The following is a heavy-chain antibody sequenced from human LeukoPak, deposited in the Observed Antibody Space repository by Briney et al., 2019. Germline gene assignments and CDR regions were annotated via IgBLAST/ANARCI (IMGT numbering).Heavy chain of an antibody. CDR2: IYYSGST. Sequence: PSETLSLTCTVSGGSISSSSYYWGWIRQPPGKGLEWIGSIYYSGSTNYNPSLKSRVTISVDTSKNQFSLKLSSVTAADTAVYYCARQGGAYGDLPDYWGQGTLVTVSS. CDR3: ARQGGAYGDLPDY. CDR1: GGSISSSSYY. D-gene: IGHD4-17*01. V-gene: IGHV4-39*01. J-gene: IGHJ4*02.